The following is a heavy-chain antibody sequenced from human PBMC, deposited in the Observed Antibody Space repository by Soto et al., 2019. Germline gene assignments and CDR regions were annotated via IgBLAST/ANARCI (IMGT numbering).Heavy chain of an antibody. Sequence: QVQLQESGPGLVKPSETLSLTCTVSGGSISSYYWSWIRQPPGKGLEWIGYIYYSGSTNYNPSLKRRVTISVDTSKNQFSRKLSSVTAADTAVYYCARGVDIVATNYYYGMDVWGQGTTVTVSS. CDR1: GGSISSYY. V-gene: IGHV4-59*01. D-gene: IGHD5-12*01. J-gene: IGHJ6*02. CDR3: ARGVDIVATNYYYGMDV. CDR2: IYYSGST.